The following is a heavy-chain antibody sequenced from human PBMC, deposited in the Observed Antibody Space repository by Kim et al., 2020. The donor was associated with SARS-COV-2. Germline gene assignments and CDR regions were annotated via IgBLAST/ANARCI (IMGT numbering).Heavy chain of an antibody. CDR1: GFTFSSYG. J-gene: IGHJ5*02. V-gene: IGHV3-30*02. CDR3: ARDWIAVRPGWFDP. Sequence: GGSLRLSCAASGFTFSSYGMHWVRQAPGKGLEWVAHVHYDGTNRYYADSVKGRFTISRDNSKNTLYLQMNSLRGEDTAVYYCARDWIAVRPGWFDPWGQGTLLTVSS. CDR2: VHYDGTNR. D-gene: IGHD6-6*01.